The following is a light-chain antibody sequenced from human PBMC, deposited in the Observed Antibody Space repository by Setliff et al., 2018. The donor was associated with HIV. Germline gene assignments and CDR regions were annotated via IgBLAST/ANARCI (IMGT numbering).Light chain of an antibody. J-gene: IGLJ1*01. CDR1: SNDVGRYDY. CDR2: QVN. Sequence: ALTQPASVSGSPGQSITISCTGTSNDVGRYDYISWYQQHPGKAPKLMIFQVNNRPSGVSNRFSGSKSGNTASLTISGLQAEDDADYYCTSYTTGPTLYVFGTGTKVTVL. V-gene: IGLV2-14*01. CDR3: TSYTTGPTLYV.